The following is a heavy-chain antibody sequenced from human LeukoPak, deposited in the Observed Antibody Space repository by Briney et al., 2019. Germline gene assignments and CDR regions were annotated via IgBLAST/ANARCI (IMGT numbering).Heavy chain of an antibody. Sequence: GGSLRLSCAASGFTFSDYYMSWIRQAPGKGLEWVSYISCSGSTIYYADSVKGRFTISRDNAKNSLYLQMNSLRAEDTAVYYCARLVVVAATGGYYMDVWGKGTTVTVSS. CDR2: ISCSGSTI. CDR1: GFTFSDYY. CDR3: ARLVVVAATGGYYMDV. J-gene: IGHJ6*03. D-gene: IGHD2-15*01. V-gene: IGHV3-11*01.